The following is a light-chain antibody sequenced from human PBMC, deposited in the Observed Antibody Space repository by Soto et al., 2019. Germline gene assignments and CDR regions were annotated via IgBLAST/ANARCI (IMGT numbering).Light chain of an antibody. CDR3: RSYAGSYNFVV. V-gene: IGLV2-8*01. CDR1: SSDVGGYNY. CDR2: EVS. J-gene: IGLJ2*01. Sequence: QSALTQPPSASGSPGQSVTISCTGTSSDVGGYNYVSWYQHHPGKAPRLMIYEVSKRPSGVPDRFSGSKSGNTASLTVSGLQAEDEADYYCRSYAGSYNFVVFGGGTKLTVL.